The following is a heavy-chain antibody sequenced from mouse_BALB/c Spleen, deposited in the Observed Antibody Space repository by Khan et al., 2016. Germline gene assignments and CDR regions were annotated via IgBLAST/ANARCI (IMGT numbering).Heavy chain of an antibody. Sequence: QVQLKESGPGLVAPSQSLSITCTVSGFSLTDYGVSWIRQPPGKGLEWLGIIWGNGNTYYNSALKSRLTISNKISKSQAFLKMNSLQSHDTAIYYCAKAVQSRYFYAQDYWGQGTSVTVSS. CDR2: IWGNGNT. J-gene: IGHJ4*01. CDR1: GFSLTDYG. D-gene: IGHD1-1*01. CDR3: AKAVQSRYFYAQDY. V-gene: IGHV2-6-5*01.